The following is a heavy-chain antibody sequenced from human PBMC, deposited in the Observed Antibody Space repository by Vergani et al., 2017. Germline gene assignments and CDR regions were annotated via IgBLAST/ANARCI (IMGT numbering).Heavy chain of an antibody. D-gene: IGHD4-17*01. V-gene: IGHV3-9*01. CDR2: ISWNSGSI. CDR3: AKDAYGAHYFDY. CDR1: GITFDDSA. J-gene: IGHJ4*02. Sequence: EVQLVESGGDLVQPGRSLRLSCAASGITFDDSAMHWVRQVPGKGLEWVSGISWNSGSIGYADSVKGRFTISRDNAKNSLYLQMNSLRAEDTALYYCAKDAYGAHYFDYWGQGTLVTVSS.